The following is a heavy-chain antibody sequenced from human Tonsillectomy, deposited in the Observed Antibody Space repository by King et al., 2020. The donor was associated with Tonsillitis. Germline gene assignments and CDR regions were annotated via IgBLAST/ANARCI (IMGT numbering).Heavy chain of an antibody. J-gene: IGHJ3*02. CDR2: ISSSGSTI. CDR3: AREVGPTVTTGKPLSNAFDI. D-gene: IGHD4-17*01. V-gene: IGHV3-48*03. Sequence: QLVQSGGGLVQPGGSLRLSCAASGFTFSSYEMNWVRQAPGKGLEWVSYISSSGSTIYYADSVKGRFTISRDNAKNSLYLQMNSLRAEDTAVYYCAREVGPTVTTGKPLSNAFDIWGQGTMVTVSS. CDR1: GFTFSSYE.